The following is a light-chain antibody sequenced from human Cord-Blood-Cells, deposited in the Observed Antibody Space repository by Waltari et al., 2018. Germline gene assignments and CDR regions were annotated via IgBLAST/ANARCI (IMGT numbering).Light chain of an antibody. CDR2: DVS. V-gene: IGLV2-11*01. CDR3: CSYAGSYTWV. CDR1: SSDVGGYNY. Sequence: QSALTQPRSVSGSPGQSVTISCTGTSSDVGGYNYVSWYQQHPGKAPKPMIYDVSKRPSGVPVRFSGSKSGNTASLTLSGLQAEDEADYYCCSYAGSYTWVFGGGTKLTVL. J-gene: IGLJ3*02.